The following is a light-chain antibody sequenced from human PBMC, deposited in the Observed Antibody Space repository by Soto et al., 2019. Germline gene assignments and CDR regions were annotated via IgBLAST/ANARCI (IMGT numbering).Light chain of an antibody. CDR1: LNVNSY. V-gene: IGKV3-11*01. J-gene: IGKJ5*01. CDR3: QQRQYWPPIT. CDR2: DAS. Sequence: VLTQSPATLSLSPGERATLSCRASLNVNSYLAWYQQKPGQAPRLLIYDASNRAAGIPARFSGSGSGTDFPLTISSLEPEDFAIYYCQQRQYWPPITFGQGTRLEIK.